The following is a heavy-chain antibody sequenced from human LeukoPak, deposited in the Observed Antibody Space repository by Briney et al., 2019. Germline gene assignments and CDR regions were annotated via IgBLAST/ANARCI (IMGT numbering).Heavy chain of an antibody. CDR2: ISVYNGNT. V-gene: IGHV1-18*01. D-gene: IGHD2-2*01. CDR1: GYTFTSYG. CDR3: APLGYCSSTSCLFDY. Sequence: ASVTVSCKASGYTFTSYGISWVRQAPGQGLEWMGWISVYNGNTNYAQKLQGRVTMTRDTSISTAYMELSRLRSDDTAVYYCAPLGYCSSTSCLFDYWGQGTLVTVSS. J-gene: IGHJ4*02.